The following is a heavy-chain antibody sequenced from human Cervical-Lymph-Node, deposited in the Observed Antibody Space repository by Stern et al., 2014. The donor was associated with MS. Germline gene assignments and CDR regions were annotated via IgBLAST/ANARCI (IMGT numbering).Heavy chain of an antibody. V-gene: IGHV1-8*01. CDR3: ARVVTADWYFDL. D-gene: IGHD2-21*02. J-gene: IGHJ2*01. CDR2: MNPNSGNT. Sequence: VQLVESGAEVKKPGASVKVSCKASGYTFTSYDINWVRQATGQGLEWKGWMNPNSGNTGYAQKFQGRVTMTRNTSISTAYMELSSLRSEDTAVYYCARVVTADWYFDLWGRGNLVTVSS. CDR1: GYTFTSYD.